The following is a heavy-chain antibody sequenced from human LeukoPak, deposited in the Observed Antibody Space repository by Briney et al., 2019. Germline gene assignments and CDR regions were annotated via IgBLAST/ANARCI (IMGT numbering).Heavy chain of an antibody. CDR1: GGSITSSHYY. CDR3: ARQISDYYYYYIDV. D-gene: IGHD3-10*01. Sequence: PSETLSLTCTVSGGSITSSHYYWGWIRQPPGKGLEWIGTIYYRGTTYYNPSLESRVTISEDTSKNQFSLTLRSVTAADTAVYYCARQISDYYYYYIDVWGKGTTVTVSS. V-gene: IGHV4-39*01. J-gene: IGHJ6*03. CDR2: IYYRGTT.